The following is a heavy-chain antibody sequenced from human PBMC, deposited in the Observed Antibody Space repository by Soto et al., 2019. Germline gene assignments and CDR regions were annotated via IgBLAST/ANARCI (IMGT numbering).Heavy chain of an antibody. J-gene: IGHJ5*02. Sequence: SVKVSCKASGGTFSGYAISWVRQAPGQGLEWMGGIIPIFGTANYAQKFQGRVTITADESTSTAYMELSSLRSEDTAVYYCATQYPRSTGQFDPWGQGTLVTVSS. CDR2: IIPIFGTA. D-gene: IGHD4-4*01. CDR3: ATQYPRSTGQFDP. V-gene: IGHV1-69*13. CDR1: GGTFSGYA.